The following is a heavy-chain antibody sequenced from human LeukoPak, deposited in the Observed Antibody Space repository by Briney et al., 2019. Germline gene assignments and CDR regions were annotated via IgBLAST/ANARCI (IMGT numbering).Heavy chain of an antibody. V-gene: IGHV1-18*01. CDR3: ATGYCSSTNCRIDY. J-gene: IGHJ4*02. Sequence: ASVKVSCKASGYTFTSYGISWVRQAPGQGLEWMGWIRVYNGGTNYAQKLQGRVTTTTDTSTSTAYMELRSLRSDDTAVYYCATGYCSSTNCRIDYWGQGTLVSVSS. D-gene: IGHD2-2*03. CDR2: IRVYNGGT. CDR1: GYTFTSYG.